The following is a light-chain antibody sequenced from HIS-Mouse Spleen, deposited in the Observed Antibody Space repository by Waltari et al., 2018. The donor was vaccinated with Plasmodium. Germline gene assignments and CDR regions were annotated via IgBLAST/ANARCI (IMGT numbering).Light chain of an antibody. CDR3: YSTDSSGNHRV. V-gene: IGLV3-10*01. Sequence: SYELTQPPSVSVSPGQTARITCTGDALTKQYAYWYQQKSGQAPVLVIYEDSKRPPRIPERFSGSSSGTMATLTISGAQVEDEADYYCYSTDSSGNHRVFGGGTKLTVL. CDR1: ALTKQY. CDR2: EDS. J-gene: IGLJ3*02.